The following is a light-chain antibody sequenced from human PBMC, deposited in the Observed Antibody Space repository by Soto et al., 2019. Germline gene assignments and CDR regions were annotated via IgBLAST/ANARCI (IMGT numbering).Light chain of an antibody. CDR1: SSDVGGYNY. CDR2: EVS. J-gene: IGLJ1*01. CDR3: CSYGGSFPYV. Sequence: QSALTQPASVSGSPGQSITISCTGTSSDVGGYNYVSWYQQHPGKAPKLMTYEVSNRPSGVPDRFSGSKSGNTASLTISGLQAEDEADFFCCSYGGSFPYVFGTGTQSPS. V-gene: IGLV2-14*01.